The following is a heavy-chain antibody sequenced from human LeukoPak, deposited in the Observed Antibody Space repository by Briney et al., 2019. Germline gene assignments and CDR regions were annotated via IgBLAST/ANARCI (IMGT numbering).Heavy chain of an antibody. V-gene: IGHV1-69*13. J-gene: IGHJ4*02. CDR2: IIPIFGTA. CDR3: AKIRESIWQACFDY. CDR1: GYTFTSYG. D-gene: IGHD6-6*01. Sequence: SVKVSCKASGYTFTSYGISWVRQAPGQGLEWMGGIIPIFGTANYAQKFQGRVTITADESTSTAYMELSSLRSEDTAVYYCAKIRESIWQACFDYWGQGTLVTISS.